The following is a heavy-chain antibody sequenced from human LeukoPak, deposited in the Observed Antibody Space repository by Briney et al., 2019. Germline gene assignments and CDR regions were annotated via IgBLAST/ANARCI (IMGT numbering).Heavy chain of an antibody. J-gene: IGHJ2*01. CDR1: GGSISSSNW. V-gene: IGHV4-4*02. D-gene: IGHD6-13*01. Sequence: KASETLSLTCAVSGGSISSSNWWSWVRQPPGKGLEWIGEIYHSGSTNYNPSLKSRVTISVDKSKNQFSLKLSSVTAADTAVYYCARDPRRYSSSFRPFDLWGRGTLVTVSS. CDR3: ARDPRRYSSSFRPFDL. CDR2: IYHSGST.